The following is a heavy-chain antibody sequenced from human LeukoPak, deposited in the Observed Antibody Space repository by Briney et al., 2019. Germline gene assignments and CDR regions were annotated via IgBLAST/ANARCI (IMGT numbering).Heavy chain of an antibody. D-gene: IGHD2-15*01. Sequence: KPSETLSLTCAVYGGSFSGYYWSWIRQPPGKGLEWLGEINHSGSTNYNPSLKSRVTISVDTSKKQYSLKLSSVTAADTAVYYCARDVGSGSSTGLGYWGQGTLVTVSS. CDR2: INHSGST. CDR1: GGSFSGYY. J-gene: IGHJ4*02. V-gene: IGHV4-34*01. CDR3: ARDVGSGSSTGLGY.